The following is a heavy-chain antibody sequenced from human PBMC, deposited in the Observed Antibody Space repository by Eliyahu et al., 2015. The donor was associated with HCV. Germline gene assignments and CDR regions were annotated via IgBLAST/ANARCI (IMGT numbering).Heavy chain of an antibody. J-gene: IGHJ6*02. D-gene: IGHD2-2*02. CDR3: ARDLPNNLPAAVRNYYYYGMDV. V-gene: IGHV3-33*01. Sequence: QVQLVESGGGVVQPGESLRLSCAASGFSXXAYGIHWVRQAXGKGLEXVAXXWXDXSKEYYADSVRGRFTISRDNSKNTLSLQMNSLRAEDTAVYYCARDLPNNLPAAVRNYYYYGMDVWGQGTTVTVSS. CDR2: XWXDXSKE. CDR1: GFSXXAYG.